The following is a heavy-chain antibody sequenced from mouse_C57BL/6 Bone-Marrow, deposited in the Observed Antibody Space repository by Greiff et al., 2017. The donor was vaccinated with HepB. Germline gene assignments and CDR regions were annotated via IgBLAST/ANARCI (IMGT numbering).Heavy chain of an antibody. D-gene: IGHD1-1*01. Sequence: EVKLVDSGGGLVKPGGSLKLSCAASGFTFSDYGMHWVRQAPEKGLEWVAYISSGSSTIYYADTVKGRFTISRDNAKNTLFLQMTSLRSEDTAMYYCARPRSYYYGSSFAYWGQGTLVTVSA. V-gene: IGHV5-17*01. CDR2: ISSGSSTI. CDR3: ARPRSYYYGSSFAY. CDR1: GFTFSDYG. J-gene: IGHJ3*01.